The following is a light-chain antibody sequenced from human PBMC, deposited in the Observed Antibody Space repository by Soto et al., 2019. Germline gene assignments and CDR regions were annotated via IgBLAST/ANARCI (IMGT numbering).Light chain of an antibody. V-gene: IGLV2-23*02. Sequence: QSALTQPASVSGSPGQSITISCSGNAVSYQLVSWYQQQPGKAPKLILYNVTRRPSGVSNRFSGFKSGTTASLKITGLQAEDEADYYCCSFVVVTNDVFGTGTKLTVL. CDR1: GNAVSYQL. J-gene: IGLJ1*01. CDR3: CSFVVVTNDV. CDR2: NVT.